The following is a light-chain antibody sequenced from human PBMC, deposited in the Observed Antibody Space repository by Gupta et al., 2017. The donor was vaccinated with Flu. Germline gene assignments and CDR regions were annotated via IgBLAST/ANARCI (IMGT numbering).Light chain of an antibody. Sequence: EVVMTQSPLSLPVTLGQPAPISCRSSLGLVYSDGNTYLHWFQQRPGPSPRRIIYQVSYRDSGVPDRCSGSGSGTDFTLKISRVEAEDVGIYFCMQGTQCPGAFGQGTTVEIK. CDR3: MQGTQCPGA. V-gene: IGKV2-30*01. CDR2: QVS. CDR1: LGLVYSDGNTY. J-gene: IGKJ1*01.